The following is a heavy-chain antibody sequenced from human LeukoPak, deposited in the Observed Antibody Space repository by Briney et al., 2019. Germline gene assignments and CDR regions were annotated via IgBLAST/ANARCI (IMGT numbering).Heavy chain of an antibody. CDR1: GFNFYGFN. D-gene: IGHD2-15*01. CDR3: VTEYWYRFDY. CDR2: TDRAGSGT. V-gene: IGHV3-7*01. Sequence: GGSLRLSCAASGFNFYGFNMAWVRQAPGRELEWVATTDRAGSGTEYIHSVRGRFTISRDNTKNLIHLQTNSLSAEDTAVYFCVTEYWYRFDYWGQGILVTVSS. J-gene: IGHJ4*02.